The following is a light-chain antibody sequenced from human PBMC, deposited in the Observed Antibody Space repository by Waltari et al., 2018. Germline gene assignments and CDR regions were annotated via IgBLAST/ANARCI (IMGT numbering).Light chain of an antibody. CDR2: VNSDGSH. J-gene: IGLJ3*02. CDR3: QTGGHGTWV. Sequence: QLVLTQSPSASASLGASVRLTCTLSSGPRSNTIAWHQQQPEKGPRYLMKVNSDGSHSKGDEIPDRFSGSSSGAERYLTISSLQSEDEADYYCQTGGHGTWVFGGGTKLTVL. CDR1: SGPRSNT. V-gene: IGLV4-69*01.